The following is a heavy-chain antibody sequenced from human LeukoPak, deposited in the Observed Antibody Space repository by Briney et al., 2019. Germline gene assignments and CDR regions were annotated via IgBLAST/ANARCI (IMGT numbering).Heavy chain of an antibody. J-gene: IGHJ4*02. Sequence: GRSLRLSCAASGFTFSSYGMHWVRQAPGKGLEWVAVISYDGSNKYYADSVKGRFTISRDNSKNTLYLQMNSLRAEDTAVYYCAKDRHWYYFDYWGQGTLVTVSS. V-gene: IGHV3-30*18. CDR2: ISYDGSNK. CDR1: GFTFSSYG. CDR3: AKDRHWYYFDY.